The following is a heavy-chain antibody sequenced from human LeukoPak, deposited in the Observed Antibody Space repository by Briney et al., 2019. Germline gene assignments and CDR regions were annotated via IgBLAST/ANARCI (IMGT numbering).Heavy chain of an antibody. Sequence: PSETLSLTCTVSGGSTTSGDYYWSWIRQPPGKGLEWIGYIYYSGSTYYNPSLKIRVTMSVDTSKNQFSLRLSSVTAADTAVYYCARGGYYYDSSGYYYPFDYWGQGTLVTVSS. J-gene: IGHJ4*02. V-gene: IGHV4-30-4*08. CDR3: ARGGYYYDSSGYYYPFDY. CDR1: GGSTTSGDYY. D-gene: IGHD3-22*01. CDR2: IYYSGST.